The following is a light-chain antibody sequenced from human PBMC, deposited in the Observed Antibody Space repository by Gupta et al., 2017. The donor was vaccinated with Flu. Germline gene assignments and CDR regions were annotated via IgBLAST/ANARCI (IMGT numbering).Light chain of an antibody. Sequence: DIHITPSPSSLSASVGDRVAITCRASQSISSYLNWYQQKPGKAPKLLIYAASSLQSGVPSRFSGSGSGTDFTLTMSSLQPEDFATYYCQQSYSTPITFGQGTRLEIK. CDR2: AAS. CDR1: QSISSY. CDR3: QQSYSTPIT. J-gene: IGKJ5*01. V-gene: IGKV1-39*01.